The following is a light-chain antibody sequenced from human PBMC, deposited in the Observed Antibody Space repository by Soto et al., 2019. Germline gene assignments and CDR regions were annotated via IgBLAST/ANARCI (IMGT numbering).Light chain of an antibody. CDR1: SSNIGSNY. V-gene: IGLV1-47*01. Sequence: QSVLTHPPSASGTPGQRVTISCSGSSSNIGSNYVYWYQQLPGTAPKLLIYRNNQRPSGVPDRFSGSKSGTSASLAISGLRSEDEADYYCAAWDDSLSGRVFGGGTKLTVL. CDR2: RNN. CDR3: AAWDDSLSGRV. J-gene: IGLJ3*02.